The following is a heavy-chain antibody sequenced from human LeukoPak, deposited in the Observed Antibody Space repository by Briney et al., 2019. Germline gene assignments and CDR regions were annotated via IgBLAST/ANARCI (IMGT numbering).Heavy chain of an antibody. Sequence: PSETLSLTCTVSGGSISSYYWSWIRQPAGKGLEWIGRIDTSGNTNYKPSLKSRVTMSVDTSKNQFSLKLSSVTAADTAVYYCARVLKRSSWYGMNAFDIWGQGTMVTVSS. D-gene: IGHD6-13*01. J-gene: IGHJ3*02. CDR1: GGSISSYY. V-gene: IGHV4-4*07. CDR3: ARVLKRSSWYGMNAFDI. CDR2: IDTSGNT.